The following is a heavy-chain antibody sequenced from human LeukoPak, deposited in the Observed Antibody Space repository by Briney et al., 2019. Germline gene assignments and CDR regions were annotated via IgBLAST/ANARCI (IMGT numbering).Heavy chain of an antibody. V-gene: IGHV3-20*01. CDR3: ARVGVGYCSSTSCTEANTRRYFDL. CDR2: INWNGGST. Sequence: GGSLRLSCVACVFTFDHYGMSWVRQAPGKGREWVSGINWNGGSTGYADSVKGRFTISRDNATKSLYLQMNSMRAVDTALYLCARVGVGYCSSTSCTEANTRRYFDLWGRGTLVTVSS. J-gene: IGHJ2*01. CDR1: VFTFDHYG. D-gene: IGHD2-2*01.